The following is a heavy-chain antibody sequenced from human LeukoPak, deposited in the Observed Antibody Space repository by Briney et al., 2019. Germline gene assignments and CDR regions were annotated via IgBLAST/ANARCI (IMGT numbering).Heavy chain of an antibody. V-gene: IGHV1-69*13. CDR1: GGTFSSYA. CDR3: ARNFYDILTGYSDY. J-gene: IGHJ4*02. Sequence: ASVKVSCKASGGTFSSYAISWVRQAPGQGLEWMGGIIPIFGTANYAQKFQGRVTITADDSTSTAYMELSSLRSEDTAVYYCARNFYDILTGYSDYWGQGTLVTVSS. D-gene: IGHD3-9*01. CDR2: IIPIFGTA.